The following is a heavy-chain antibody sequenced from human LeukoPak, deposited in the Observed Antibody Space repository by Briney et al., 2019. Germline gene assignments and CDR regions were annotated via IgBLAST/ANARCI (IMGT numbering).Heavy chain of an antibody. CDR1: GYTFTGYY. V-gene: IGHV1-2*02. J-gene: IGHJ4*02. D-gene: IGHD3-10*01. CDR2: INPNSGGT. Sequence: SVKVSCKASGYTFTGYYMHWVRQAPGQGLEWMGWINPNSGGTNYAQKFQGRVTMTRDTSISTAYMELSRLRSDDTAVYYCARNPPYYYGSGSSSWGQGTLVTVSS. CDR3: ARNPPYYYGSGSSS.